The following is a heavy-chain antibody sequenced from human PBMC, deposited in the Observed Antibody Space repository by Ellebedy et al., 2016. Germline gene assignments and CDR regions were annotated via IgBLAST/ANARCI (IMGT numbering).Heavy chain of an antibody. J-gene: IGHJ4*02. CDR1: GFTFSTYW. Sequence: GESLKISCAASGFTFSTYWMTWVRQAPGRGLEWVATIDQDGSEKYHVDSVKGRFTISRDTAKNSVFLPMNSPRAADTAVYYCARGRIGYDSWGQGTLVTVSS. CDR2: IDQDGSEK. CDR3: ARGRIGYDS. V-gene: IGHV3-7*03. D-gene: IGHD3-16*01.